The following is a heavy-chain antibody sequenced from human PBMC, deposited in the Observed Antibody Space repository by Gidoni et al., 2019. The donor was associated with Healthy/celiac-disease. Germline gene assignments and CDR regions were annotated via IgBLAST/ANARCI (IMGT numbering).Heavy chain of an antibody. Sequence: EVQLVESGGGLVQPGGSLRRSCAASGFTFSSYWMSWVRQAPGKGLEWVANIKQDGSEKYYVDSLKGRFTISRDNAKNSLYLQMNSLRAEDTAVYYCARSFIAVAALDYWGQGTLVTVSS. CDR1: GFTFSSYW. J-gene: IGHJ4*02. CDR3: ARSFIAVAALDY. D-gene: IGHD6-19*01. CDR2: IKQDGSEK. V-gene: IGHV3-7*01.